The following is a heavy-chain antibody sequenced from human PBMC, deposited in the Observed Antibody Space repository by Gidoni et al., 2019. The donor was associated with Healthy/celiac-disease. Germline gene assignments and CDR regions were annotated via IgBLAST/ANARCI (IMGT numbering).Heavy chain of an antibody. D-gene: IGHD6-19*01. CDR1: GFTFSCYA. CDR3: ARDSPHSSGWF. V-gene: IGHV3-30-3*01. Sequence: QVQLVESGGGVVQPGRSLGLPRAALGFTFSCYAMHWLRQAPGKGLEWMAVISYDGSNKYYADSVKGRFTISRDNSKNTLYLQMNSVRAEDTAVYYCARDSPHSSGWFWGQGTLVTVSS. J-gene: IGHJ1*01. CDR2: ISYDGSNK.